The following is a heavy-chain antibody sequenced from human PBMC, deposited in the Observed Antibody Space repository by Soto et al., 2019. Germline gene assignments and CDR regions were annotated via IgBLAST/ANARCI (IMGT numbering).Heavy chain of an antibody. D-gene: IGHD6-13*01. CDR1: GYSFTSYW. CDR2: IYPGDSDT. J-gene: IGHJ6*02. CDR3: ARTSAAGKYYYGMAV. V-gene: IGHV5-51*01. Sequence: GESLKISCKGSGYSFTSYWIGWVRQMPGKGLEWMGIIYPGDSDTRYSPSFQGQVTISADKSISTAYLEWSSLKASDTAMYYCARTSAAGKYYYGMAVWGQGTRVTGSS.